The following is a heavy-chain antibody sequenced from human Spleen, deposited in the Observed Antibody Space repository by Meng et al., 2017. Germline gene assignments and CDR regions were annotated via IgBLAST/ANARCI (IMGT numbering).Heavy chain of an antibody. CDR2: INPKSGDT. Sequence: ASVQVSCKASGYTFPDYWLHWVRRAPGQGLAWMGRINPKSGDTHYAQRSQGRVTMTGDTSISTAYMELSGLRSDDTAMYYCARDEDISAAGKLFGDYWGQGTLVTVSS. D-gene: IGHD6-13*01. CDR3: ARDEDISAAGKLFGDY. V-gene: IGHV1-2*06. CDR1: GYTFPDYW. J-gene: IGHJ4*02.